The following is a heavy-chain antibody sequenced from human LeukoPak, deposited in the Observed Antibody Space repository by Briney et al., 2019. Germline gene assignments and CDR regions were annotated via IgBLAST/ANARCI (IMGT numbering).Heavy chain of an antibody. CDR1: GFTFSSYS. CDR2: ISSSSSYI. D-gene: IGHD6-19*01. J-gene: IGHJ4*02. V-gene: IGHV3-21*01. CDR3: ARDTLIAVAVGHFDY. Sequence: GGSLRLSCAASGFTFSSYSMNWVRQAPGKGLEWVSSISSSSSYIYYADSVKGRFTISRDNAKNSLYLQMNSLRAEDTAVYYCARDTLIAVAVGHFDYWGQGTLVTVSS.